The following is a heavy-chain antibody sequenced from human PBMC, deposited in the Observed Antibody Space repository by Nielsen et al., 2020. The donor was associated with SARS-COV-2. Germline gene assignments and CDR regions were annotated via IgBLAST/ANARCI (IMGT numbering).Heavy chain of an antibody. V-gene: IGHV1-18*04. CDR2: ISAYNGYT. CDR3: AKDSLAAAGTVDY. J-gene: IGHJ4*02. D-gene: IGHD6-13*01. Sequence: ASVKVSCKASGYTFTSYGISWVRQAPGHGLEWMGWISAYNGYTSYAQKFQHRVTLTTDTSTTTAYMEFRSLTFDDTALYYCAKDSLAAAGTVDYWGQGTLVTVSS. CDR1: GYTFTSYG.